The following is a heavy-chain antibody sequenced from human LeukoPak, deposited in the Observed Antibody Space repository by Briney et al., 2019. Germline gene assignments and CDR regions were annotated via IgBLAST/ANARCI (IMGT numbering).Heavy chain of an antibody. CDR3: ARVLYNSGWSIDY. V-gene: IGHV3-72*01. Sequence: GGSLRLSCAASGFTFSDHYMDWVRQAPGKGLEWVGRTRNKANSYTTEYAASVRGRFTISRDGSKTSLYLQMNSLKTEDTALYYCARVLYNSGWSIDYWGQGTLVTVFS. CDR1: GFTFSDHY. D-gene: IGHD6-19*01. CDR2: TRNKANSYTT. J-gene: IGHJ4*02.